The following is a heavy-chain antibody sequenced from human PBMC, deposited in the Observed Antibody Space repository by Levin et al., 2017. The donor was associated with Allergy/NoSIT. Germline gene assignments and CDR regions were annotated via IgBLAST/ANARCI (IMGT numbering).Heavy chain of an antibody. CDR1: GGSFSGYY. V-gene: IGHV4-34*01. Sequence: PSETLSLTCAVYGGSFSGYYWSWIRQPPGKGLEWIGEINHSGSTNYNPSLKSRVTISVDTSKNQFSLKLSSVTAADTAVYYCASRRTGVPRGRVDYWGQGTLVTVSS. J-gene: IGHJ4*02. CDR2: INHSGST. CDR3: ASRRTGVPRGRVDY. D-gene: IGHD7-27*01.